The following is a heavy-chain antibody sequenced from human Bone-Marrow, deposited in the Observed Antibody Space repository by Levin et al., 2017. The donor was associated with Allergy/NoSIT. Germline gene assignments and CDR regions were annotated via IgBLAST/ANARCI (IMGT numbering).Heavy chain of an antibody. V-gene: IGHV3-30*18. D-gene: IGHD5-12*01. CDR2: ISYDGSNK. CDR1: GFTFSSYG. J-gene: IGHJ5*02. Sequence: GGSLRLSCAASGFTFSSYGMHWVRQAPGKGLEWVAVISYDGSNKYYADSVKGRFTISRDNSKNTLYLQMNSLRAEDTAVYYCAKEFLRGVSIVATITWWFDPWGQGTLVTVSS. CDR3: AKEFLRGVSIVATITWWFDP.